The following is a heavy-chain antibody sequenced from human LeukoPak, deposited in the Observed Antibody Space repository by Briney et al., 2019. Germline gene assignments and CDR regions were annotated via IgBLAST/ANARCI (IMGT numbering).Heavy chain of an antibody. D-gene: IGHD2-15*01. V-gene: IGHV4-4*02. CDR2: VYHSGST. J-gene: IGHJ4*02. CDR1: GGSLSSSNW. CDR3: ARARRVVVGASYYFDY. Sequence: PSETLSLTCAVSGGSLSSSNWWSWVRQPPGKGLEWIGEVYHSGSTNYSPSRKSRVRISVDKATNQFSLKLSSVTAADTAVYYCARARRVVVGASYYFDYWGQGTLVTVSS.